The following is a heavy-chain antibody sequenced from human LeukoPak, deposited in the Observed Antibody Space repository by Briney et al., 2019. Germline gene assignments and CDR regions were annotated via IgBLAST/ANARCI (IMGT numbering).Heavy chain of an antibody. CDR3: ATLVATTGGNWFDP. D-gene: IGHD5-12*01. CDR1: GSRFTSYW. J-gene: IGHJ5*02. Sequence: GESLKISCQGSGSRFTSYWIGWVRQMPGKGLEWMGIIYPGDSDTRYSPSFQGQVTISADKSISTAYLQWSSLKASDTAMYYCATLVATTGGNWFDPWGQGTLVTVSS. CDR2: IYPGDSDT. V-gene: IGHV5-51*01.